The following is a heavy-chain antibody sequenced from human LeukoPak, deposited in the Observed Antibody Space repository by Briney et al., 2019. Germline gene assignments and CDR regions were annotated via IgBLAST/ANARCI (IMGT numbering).Heavy chain of an antibody. D-gene: IGHD6-6*01. CDR3: ARNVYSSSVLDY. Sequence: SETLSLTCTVSGGSISSYYWSWIRQPPGKGLEWIGYIYYSGSTNYNPSLKSRVTISVDTSKNLFSLKLSSVTAADTAVYYCARNVYSSSVLDYWGQGTLVTVSS. J-gene: IGHJ4*02. CDR1: GGSISSYY. V-gene: IGHV4-59*08. CDR2: IYYSGST.